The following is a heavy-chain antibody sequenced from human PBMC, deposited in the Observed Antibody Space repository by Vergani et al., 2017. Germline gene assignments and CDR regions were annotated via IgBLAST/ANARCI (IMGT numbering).Heavy chain of an antibody. CDR3: ARSFTYYYDSSGYLDAFDI. CDR2: IYPGDSDT. CDR1: GYSFTSYW. D-gene: IGHD3-22*01. J-gene: IGHJ3*02. V-gene: IGHV5-51*01. Sequence: EVPLVQSGAEVKKPGESLKISCKGSGYSFTSYWIGWVRQMPGKGLEWMGIIYPGDSDTRYSPSFQGQVTISADKSISTAYLQWSSLKASDTAMYYCARSFTYYYDSSGYLDAFDIWGQGTMVTVSS.